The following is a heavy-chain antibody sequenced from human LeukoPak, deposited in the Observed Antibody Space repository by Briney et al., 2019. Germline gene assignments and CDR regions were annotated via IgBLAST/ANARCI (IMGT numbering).Heavy chain of an antibody. CDR3: ARDLSMVRGVSAFDV. CDR1: GFTFSSYS. D-gene: IGHD3-10*01. V-gene: IGHV3-21*01. J-gene: IGHJ3*01. CDR2: ISSSSSYI. Sequence: GSLRLSCAASGFTFSSYSMNWVRQAPGKGLEWVSSISSSSSYIYYADSVKGRFTISRDNAKNSLYLQMNSLRAEDTAVYYCARDLSMVRGVSAFDVWGQGTMVTVSS.